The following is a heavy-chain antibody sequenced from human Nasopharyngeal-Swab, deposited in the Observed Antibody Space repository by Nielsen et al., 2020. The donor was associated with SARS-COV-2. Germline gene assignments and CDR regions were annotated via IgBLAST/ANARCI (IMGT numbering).Heavy chain of an antibody. CDR1: GYSFSDYH. Sequence: ASVKVSCKASGYSFSDYHIHWVRQAPGQGLEWMGWINPNSGDTNYAQEFQGRVTMTRDTSINTAYLELNSLRFDDTAVYYCARDRGDYWGQGTLVTVSS. V-gene: IGHV1-2*02. CDR2: INPNSGDT. J-gene: IGHJ4*02. CDR3: ARDRGDY.